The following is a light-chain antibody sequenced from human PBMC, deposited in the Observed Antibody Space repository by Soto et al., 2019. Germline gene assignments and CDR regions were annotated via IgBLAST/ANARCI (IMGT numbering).Light chain of an antibody. V-gene: IGKV1-39*01. Sequence: IQLTQSPSSLSASVGDRVAITCRANQTISNYLIWYQQTPGKAPKLLIYAASNMQSGVPSRFSGSGSGTDFTLTISSLQPEDFATYYCQQSYGTPITFGGGTKVEIK. CDR1: QTISNY. CDR3: QQSYGTPIT. CDR2: AAS. J-gene: IGKJ4*01.